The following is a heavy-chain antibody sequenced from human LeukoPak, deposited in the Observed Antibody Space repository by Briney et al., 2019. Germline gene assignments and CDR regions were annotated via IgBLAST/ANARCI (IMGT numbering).Heavy chain of an antibody. CDR2: IKQDGTEK. CDR1: GFTFSRNA. Sequence: GRSLRLSCAASGFTFSRNAMHWVRQAPGKGLEWVANIKQDGTEKYYVDSVKGRFNISRDNAKNSLYLQMNSLRVEDTAVYYCAKVAKYYYGSETYYFFEHWGQGTPVTASS. CDR3: AKVAKYYYGSETYYFFEH. V-gene: IGHV3-7*01. J-gene: IGHJ4*02. D-gene: IGHD3-10*01.